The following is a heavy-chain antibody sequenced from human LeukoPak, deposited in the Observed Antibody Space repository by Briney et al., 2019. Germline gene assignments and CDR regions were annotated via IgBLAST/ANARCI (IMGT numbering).Heavy chain of an antibody. J-gene: IGHJ4*02. CDR1: GFTFSNAW. CDR3: ARGPWIPPPGTYYFDY. CDR2: IKQDGSEK. D-gene: IGHD5-12*01. V-gene: IGHV3-7*01. Sequence: GGSLRLSCAASGFTFSNAWMSWVRQAPGKGLEWVANIKQDGSEKYYVDSLKGRFTISRDNAKNSLYLQMNSLRAEDTAVYYCARGPWIPPPGTYYFDYWGQGTLVTVSS.